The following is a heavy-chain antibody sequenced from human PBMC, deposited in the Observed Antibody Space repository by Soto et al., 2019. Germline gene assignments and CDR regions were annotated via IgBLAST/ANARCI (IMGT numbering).Heavy chain of an antibody. CDR3: ARHGGYYFDY. CDR2: IYYDGST. V-gene: IGHV4-39*01. CDR1: GGSITSTIDY. J-gene: IGHJ4*02. D-gene: IGHD3-16*01. Sequence: SETLSLTCSVSGGSITSTIDYWGWIRQSPGKGLEWIGNIYYDGSTFYNPSLKSRVTISVDTSKRQFSLKLRSVTAADTAVYYCARHGGYYFDYWGQGMLVTVSS.